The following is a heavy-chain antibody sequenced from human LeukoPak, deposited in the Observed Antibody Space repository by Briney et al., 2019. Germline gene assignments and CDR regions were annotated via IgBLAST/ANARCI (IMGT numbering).Heavy chain of an antibody. CDR1: GGTFSSYA. J-gene: IGHJ6*03. V-gene: IGHV1-69*13. D-gene: IGHD7-27*01. CDR3: ARDPPNWGTTNHYYYYYMDV. CDR2: IIPIFGTA. Sequence: GASVKVSCRASGGTFSSYAISWVRQAPGQGLEWMGGIIPIFGTANYAQKFQGRVTITADESTSTAYMELRSLRSDDTAVYYCARDPPNWGTTNHYYYYYMDVWGKGTTVTVSS.